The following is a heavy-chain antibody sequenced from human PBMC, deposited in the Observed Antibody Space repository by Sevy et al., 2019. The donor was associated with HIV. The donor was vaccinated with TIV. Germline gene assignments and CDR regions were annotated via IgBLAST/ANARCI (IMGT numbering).Heavy chain of an antibody. J-gene: IGHJ3*02. V-gene: IGHV3-74*01. CDR1: GFTFSSYW. CDR2: INSDGSST. CDR3: ARGPYYYGSGSYFRMDAFDI. Sequence: GGSLRLSCAASGFTFSSYWMHWVRQAPGKGLVWVSRINSDGSSTSHADSVKGRFTISRDNAKNTLYLQMNSLRAEDTAVYYCARGPYYYGSGSYFRMDAFDIWGQGTMVTVSS. D-gene: IGHD3-10*01.